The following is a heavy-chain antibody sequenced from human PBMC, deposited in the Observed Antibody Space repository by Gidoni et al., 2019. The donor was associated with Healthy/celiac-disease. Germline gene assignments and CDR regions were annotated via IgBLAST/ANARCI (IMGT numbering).Heavy chain of an antibody. J-gene: IGHJ3*02. CDR2: ISYDGSNK. V-gene: IGHV3-30*18. D-gene: IGHD6-13*01. Sequence: QVQLVESGGGVVQPGRSLRLSCAASGSTFSSYGMHWVRQAPGKGREWVAVISYDGSNKYYADSVKGRLTISRDNSKNTLYLQMNSLRAEDTAVYYCAKGEAAAWDSFDIWGQGTMVTVSS. CDR3: AKGEAAAWDSFDI. CDR1: GSTFSSYG.